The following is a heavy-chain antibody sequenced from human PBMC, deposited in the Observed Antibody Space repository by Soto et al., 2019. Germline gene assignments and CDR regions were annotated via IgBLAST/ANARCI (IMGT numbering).Heavy chain of an antibody. V-gene: IGHV3-48*04. CDR3: VKDESINWYSGHFRH. J-gene: IGHJ1*01. CDR2: ISSSSSTI. D-gene: IGHD6-13*01. CDR1: GFTFSSYS. Sequence: QPGGSLRLSCAASGFTFSSYSMNWVRQAPGKGLEWASYISSSSSTIYYADSVKGRFAISRDNAKNSLHLQMNSLSAEDTAFYYCVKDESINWYSGHFRHWGQGTLVTVSS.